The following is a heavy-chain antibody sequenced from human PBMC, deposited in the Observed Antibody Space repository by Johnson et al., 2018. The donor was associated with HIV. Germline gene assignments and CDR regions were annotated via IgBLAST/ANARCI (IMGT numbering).Heavy chain of an antibody. Sequence: VHLVETGGGLIQPGGSLRLSCAASGFTVSSNYMSWVRQAPGKGLAWVSVIYSGGSTYYADSVKGRFTISRDNSKNTLYLQMNSLRAEDTAVYYCAREGASAVRYSSSWYGHDAFDIWGQGTMVTVSS. CDR3: AREGASAVRYSSSWYGHDAFDI. D-gene: IGHD6-13*01. CDR1: GFTVSSNY. V-gene: IGHV3-53*02. J-gene: IGHJ3*02. CDR2: IYSGGST.